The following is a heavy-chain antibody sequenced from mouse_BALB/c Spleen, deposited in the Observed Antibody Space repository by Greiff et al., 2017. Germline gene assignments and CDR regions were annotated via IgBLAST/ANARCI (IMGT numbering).Heavy chain of an antibody. CDR3: TRSTTPYYAMDY. J-gene: IGHJ4*01. V-gene: IGHV1S22*01. CDR1: GYTFTSYW. CDR2: IYPGSGST. D-gene: IGHD1-1*01. Sequence: LQQPGSELVRPGASVKLSCKASGYTFTSYWMHWVKQRHGQGLEWIGNIYPGSGSTNYDEKFKSKGTLTVDTSSSTAYMHLSSLTSEDSAVYYCTRSTTPYYAMDYWGQGTLVTVSS.